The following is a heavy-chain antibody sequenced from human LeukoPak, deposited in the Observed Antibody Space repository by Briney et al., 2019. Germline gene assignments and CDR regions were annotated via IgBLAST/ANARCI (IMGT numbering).Heavy chain of an antibody. CDR3: ATERACGSSSCVAYYFDS. CDR1: GVTFSNDG. CDR2: ISASGTYI. J-gene: IGHJ4*02. V-gene: IGHV3-21*01. Sequence: GGSLRLSCAASGVTFSNDGMDWVRQGPGQGREGVSSISASGTYIWYADSVKGRFTISRDNAKSSLYLQMDSLRAEDTAVYYCATERACGSSSCVAYYFDSWGQGTLVTVSS. D-gene: IGHD2-2*01.